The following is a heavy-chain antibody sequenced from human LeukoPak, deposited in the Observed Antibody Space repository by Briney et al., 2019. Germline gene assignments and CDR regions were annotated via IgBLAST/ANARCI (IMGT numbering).Heavy chain of an antibody. D-gene: IGHD1-26*01. CDR3: TRESGAFSPFGF. Sequence: SETLSLTCGVSGGSIITTNWWRWVRQPPGKGLEWIGEVHLNGATNYNPSLESRVSMSIDKSKNQLSLKLSSVTAADTATYYCTRESGAFSPFGFWGQGTLVTVSS. V-gene: IGHV4-4*02. CDR1: GGSIITTNW. J-gene: IGHJ4*02. CDR2: VHLNGAT.